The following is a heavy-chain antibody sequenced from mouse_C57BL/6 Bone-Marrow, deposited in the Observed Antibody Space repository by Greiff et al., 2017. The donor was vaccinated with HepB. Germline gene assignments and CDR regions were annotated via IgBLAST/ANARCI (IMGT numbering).Heavy chain of an antibody. D-gene: IGHD1-1*01. J-gene: IGHJ3*01. CDR3: TTFYYGRSYGFAY. V-gene: IGHV14-4*01. Sequence: VQLKQSGAELVRPGASVKLSCTASGFNIKDDYMHWVKQRPEQGLEWIGWIDPENGDTEYASKFQGKATITADTSSNTAYLQLSSLTSEDTAVYYCTTFYYGRSYGFAYWGQGTLVTVSA. CDR2: IDPENGDT. CDR1: GFNIKDDY.